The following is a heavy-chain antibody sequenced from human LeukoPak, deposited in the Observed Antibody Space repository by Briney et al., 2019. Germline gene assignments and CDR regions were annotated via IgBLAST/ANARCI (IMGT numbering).Heavy chain of an antibody. V-gene: IGHV3-20*04. J-gene: IGHJ4*02. CDR2: INWNGGST. CDR1: GFTFDDYG. Sequence: PGGSLRLSCAASGFTFDDYGISWVRQAPGKGLEWVSGINWNGGSTGYADSVKGRFTIFRDNTKNSLYLQVNSLRAEDTALYYCARDASYSSGLFDYWGQGTLVTVSS. D-gene: IGHD3-22*01. CDR3: ARDASYSSGLFDY.